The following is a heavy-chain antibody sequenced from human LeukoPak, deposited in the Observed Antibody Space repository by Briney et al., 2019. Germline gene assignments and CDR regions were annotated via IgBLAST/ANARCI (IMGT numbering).Heavy chain of an antibody. CDR2: IYTSGST. CDR3: ARDPRNYGDYPN. V-gene: IGHV4-4*07. Sequence: PSETLSLTCTASGCTISSYFWSWIRQPAGKGLEWIGRIYTSGSTNYNPSLKSRVTMSVDTSKDQFSLKLSSVTAADTAVYYCARDPRNYGDYPNWGQGTLVTVSS. CDR1: GCTISSYF. J-gene: IGHJ4*02. D-gene: IGHD4-17*01.